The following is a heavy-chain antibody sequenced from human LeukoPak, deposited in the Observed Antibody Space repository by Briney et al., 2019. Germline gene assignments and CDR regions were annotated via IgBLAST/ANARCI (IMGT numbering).Heavy chain of an antibody. D-gene: IGHD1-1*01. V-gene: IGHV3-13*01. CDR1: GFTFSSYA. CDR3: ARVAKERVGGVYYFDY. CDR2: IGTAGDT. Sequence: GGSLRLSCAASGFTFSSYAMSWVRQAPGKGLEWVSAIGTAGDTYYTGSVKGRFTISRENAKNSLYLQMNSLRAGDTAVYYCARVAKERVGGVYYFDYWGQGALVTVSS. J-gene: IGHJ4*02.